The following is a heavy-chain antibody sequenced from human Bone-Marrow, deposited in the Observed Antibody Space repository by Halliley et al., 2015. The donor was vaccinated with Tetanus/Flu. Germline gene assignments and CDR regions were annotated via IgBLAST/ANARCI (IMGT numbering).Heavy chain of an antibody. CDR3: ARVGHDTLTGRIAGYFDL. J-gene: IGHJ2*01. Sequence: SLRLSCAGSGFTFIDHFMDWVRQAPGKGLEWVGRVRNKANGHTTEYAASVKGRFTISRDDSRRSLYLQMNSLKTEDAAVYYCARVGHDTLTGRIAGYFDLWGRGTLVSVSS. CDR2: VRNKANGHTT. D-gene: IGHD3-9*01. V-gene: IGHV3-72*01. CDR1: GFTFIDHF.